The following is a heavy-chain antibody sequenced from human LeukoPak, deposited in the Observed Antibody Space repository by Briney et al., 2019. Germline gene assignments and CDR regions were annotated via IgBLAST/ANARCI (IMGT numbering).Heavy chain of an antibody. D-gene: IGHD6-13*01. V-gene: IGHV4-30-2*01. J-gene: IGHJ4*02. CDR2: IYHSGST. CDR1: GGSISSGGYY. CDR3: ARENAAAGDY. Sequence: SETLSLTCTVSGGSISSGGYYWSWIRQPPGKGLEWIGYIYHSGSTYYNPSLKSRVTISVDRSRNQFSLKLSSVTAADTAVYYCARENAAAGDYWGQGTLVTVSS.